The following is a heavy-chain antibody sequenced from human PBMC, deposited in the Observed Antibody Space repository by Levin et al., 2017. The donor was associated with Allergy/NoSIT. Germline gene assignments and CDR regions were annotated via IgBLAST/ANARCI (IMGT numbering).Heavy chain of an antibody. CDR2: ISYDATYK. V-gene: IGHV3-33*01. J-gene: IGHJ4*02. CDR1: GFTFKNHA. Sequence: GESLKISCVASGFTFKNHAMHWVRQAPGKGLEWVAMISYDATYKFYSDSVRGRFTVSRDTSNNTLSLQMNSLRVEDTAMYYCARDGFGLGSYSSPDYWGQGALVTVSS. D-gene: IGHD3-10*01. CDR3: ARDGFGLGSYSSPDY.